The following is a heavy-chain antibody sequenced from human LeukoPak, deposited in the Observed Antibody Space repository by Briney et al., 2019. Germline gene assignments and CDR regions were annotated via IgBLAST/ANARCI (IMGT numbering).Heavy chain of an antibody. D-gene: IGHD2-21*01. CDR2: ISSSGST. CDR3: TRDLAGHFGGFYFDY. Sequence: SETLSLTCTVSGDSISSGDYYWSWIRQPAGKGLEWIGRISSSGSTNYNPSLKSRVTISVDTSKNQFSLNLSSVTAADTAVYYCTRDLAGHFGGFYFDYWGQGTLVTVSS. J-gene: IGHJ4*02. CDR1: GDSISSGDYY. V-gene: IGHV4-61*02.